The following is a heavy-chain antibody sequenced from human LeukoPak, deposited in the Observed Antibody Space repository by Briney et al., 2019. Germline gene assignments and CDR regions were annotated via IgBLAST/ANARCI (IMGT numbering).Heavy chain of an antibody. V-gene: IGHV3-30*03. CDR2: ISYDGSNK. CDR1: GFTFSSYD. CDR3: ARDPVVVVTATSDAFDI. Sequence: GGSLRLSCAASGFTFSSYDMNWVRQAPGKGLEWVAVISYDGSNKYYADSVKGRFTISRDNSKNTLYLQMNSLRAEDTAVYYCARDPVVVVTATSDAFDIWGQGTMVTVSS. D-gene: IGHD2-21*02. J-gene: IGHJ3*02.